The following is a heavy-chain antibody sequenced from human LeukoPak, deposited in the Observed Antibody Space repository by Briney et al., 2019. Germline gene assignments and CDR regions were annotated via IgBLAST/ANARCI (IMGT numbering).Heavy chain of an antibody. Sequence: SETLSLTCTVSGGSISSSSYYWGWIRQPPGKELEWIGSIYYSGSTYYNPSLKSRVTISVDTSKNQFSLKLSSVTAADTAVYYCARLALTLGELSLAFDYWGQGTLVTVSS. CDR2: IYYSGST. J-gene: IGHJ4*02. CDR3: ARLALTLGELSLAFDY. D-gene: IGHD3-16*02. CDR1: GGSISSSSYY. V-gene: IGHV4-39*01.